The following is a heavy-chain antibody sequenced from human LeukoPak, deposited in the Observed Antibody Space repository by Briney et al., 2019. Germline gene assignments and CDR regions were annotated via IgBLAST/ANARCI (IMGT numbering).Heavy chain of an antibody. Sequence: GGSLRLSCAASGFSFSSYGIHWVRQSPGKGLEWVSVIYSGGDTYYADSVKGRFTISRDNSKNTLYLQMNSLRAEETAVYYCARVLVGTTTDAFDIWGQGTMVTVSS. CDR1: GFSFSSYG. D-gene: IGHD1-26*01. J-gene: IGHJ3*02. CDR2: IYSGGDT. CDR3: ARVLVGTTTDAFDI. V-gene: IGHV3-53*01.